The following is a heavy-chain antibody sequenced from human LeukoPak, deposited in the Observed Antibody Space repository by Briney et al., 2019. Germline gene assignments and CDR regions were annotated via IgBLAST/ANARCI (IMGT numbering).Heavy chain of an antibody. J-gene: IGHJ4*02. CDR2: ISGSGGST. CDR3: AKSIAVAGEYFDY. Sequence: GGSLRLSCAASGFTFSSSPMHWVRQAPGMGLEWVSAISGSGGSTYYADSVKGRFTISRDNSNNTLYLQMNSLRAEDTAVYYCAKSIAVAGEYFDYWGQGTLVTVSS. V-gene: IGHV3-23*01. D-gene: IGHD6-19*01. CDR1: GFTFSSSP.